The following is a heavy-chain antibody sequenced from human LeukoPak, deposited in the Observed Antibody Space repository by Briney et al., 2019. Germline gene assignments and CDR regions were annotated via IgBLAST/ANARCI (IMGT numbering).Heavy chain of an antibody. D-gene: IGHD1-26*01. Sequence: ETLSLTCTVSGGSISSSSYYWGWIRQPPGKGLERIGSIYYSGSTYYNPSLKSRVTISVDTSKNQFSLKLSSVTAADTAVYYCARGGSSGSYKDYWGQGTLVTVSS. CDR1: GGSISSSSYY. CDR3: ARGGSSGSYKDY. CDR2: IYYSGST. J-gene: IGHJ4*02. V-gene: IGHV4-39*07.